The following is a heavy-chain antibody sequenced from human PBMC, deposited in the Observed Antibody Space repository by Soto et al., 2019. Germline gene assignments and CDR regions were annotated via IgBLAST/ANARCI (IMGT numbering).Heavy chain of an antibody. V-gene: IGHV3-53*01. Sequence: PGGSRRLPCAASGFSFTGKNYLTWVRQAPGKGLEWVSAIYSSDGTYYADSVKGRFSVSRDNSKNTFYLQLHSLRPEEPALYFCATWLQREHAFDIWGLGTMVTVSS. CDR3: ATWLQREHAFDI. CDR2: IYSSDGT. CDR1: GFSFTGKNY. D-gene: IGHD1-1*01. J-gene: IGHJ3*02.